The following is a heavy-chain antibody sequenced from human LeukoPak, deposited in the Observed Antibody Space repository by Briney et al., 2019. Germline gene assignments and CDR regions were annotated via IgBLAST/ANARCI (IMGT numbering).Heavy chain of an antibody. D-gene: IGHD2-15*01. CDR2: IYYTGST. Sequence: SETLSLTCTVSGGSISGYYWTWIRQPPGKGLEWIGNIYYTGSTNYNPSLKSRVTVSVDTSKSQFSLKLSSVTVADTAVYYCWRGGWWSNVWGPGTTVAVSS. J-gene: IGHJ6*02. CDR3: WRGGWWSNV. CDR1: GGSISGYY. V-gene: IGHV4-59*01.